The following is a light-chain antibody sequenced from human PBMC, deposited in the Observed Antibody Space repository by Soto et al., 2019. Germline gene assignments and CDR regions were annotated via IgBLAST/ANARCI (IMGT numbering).Light chain of an antibody. CDR1: GSDIGAYNF. V-gene: IGLV2-8*01. CDR3: YSYAGRNIWV. Sequence: QSVLAQPPSASGSPGQSVTISCTGSGSDIGAYNFVSWYQQHPGKAPKLMIFGVTERPSGVPDRFSGSKSGNTASLTVSGLQAYDEAVYYCYSYAGRNIWVFGGGTKVTVL. J-gene: IGLJ3*02. CDR2: GVT.